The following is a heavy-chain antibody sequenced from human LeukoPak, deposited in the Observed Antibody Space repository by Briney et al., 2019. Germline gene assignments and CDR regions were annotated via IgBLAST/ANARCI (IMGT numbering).Heavy chain of an antibody. Sequence: GGSLRLSCAASGFTFSSYTMNWVRQAPGKGLEWVSSIISSSSYIYYADSVKGRFTISRDNAKNSLYLQMNSLRAEDTAVYYCGRNFGENVIVTNSNLGYLTNWGQGTLFTVS. CDR3: GRNFGENVIVTNSNLGYLTN. CDR1: GFTFSSYT. J-gene: IGHJ4*02. D-gene: IGHD3-10*01. CDR2: IISSSSYI. V-gene: IGHV3-21*03.